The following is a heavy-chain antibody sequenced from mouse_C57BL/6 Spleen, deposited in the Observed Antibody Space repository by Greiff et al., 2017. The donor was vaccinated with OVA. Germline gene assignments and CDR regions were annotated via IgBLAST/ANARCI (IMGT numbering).Heavy chain of an antibody. J-gene: IGHJ1*03. Sequence: QVQLQQPGAELVMPGASVKLSCKASGYTFTSYWMHWVKQRPGQGLEWIGEIDPSDSYTNYNQKFKGQSTLTVDKSSSTAYMQLSSLTSEDSAVYYCARRSGEYFDVWGTGTTVTVSS. D-gene: IGHD3-1*01. CDR2: IDPSDSYT. CDR1: GYTFTSYW. V-gene: IGHV1-69*01. CDR3: ARRSGEYFDV.